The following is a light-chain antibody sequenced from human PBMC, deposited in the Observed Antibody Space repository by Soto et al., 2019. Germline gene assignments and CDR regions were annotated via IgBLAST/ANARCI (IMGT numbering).Light chain of an antibody. CDR1: SSNIGSNT. J-gene: IGLJ1*01. CDR2: NNN. Sequence: QSVLTQPPSASGTPGQRVTISCSGSSSNIGSNTVNWYQQLPGTAPKLLIYNNNQRPSGVPDRFSGSKSGTSASLAISGLQAEDEEDYYCAAWDDSLNGRVFGTGTKLTVL. V-gene: IGLV1-44*01. CDR3: AAWDDSLNGRV.